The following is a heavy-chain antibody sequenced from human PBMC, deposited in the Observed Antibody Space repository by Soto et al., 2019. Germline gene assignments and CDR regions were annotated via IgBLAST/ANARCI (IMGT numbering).Heavy chain of an antibody. CDR1: GGSIRSYY. V-gene: IGHV4-59*01. Sequence: PSETLSLTCTVSGGSIRSYYWSWIRRPPGKGPEWIGYISYSGSTNYNPSLKGRVTMSVDTSRNQFSLKLTSVTAADTAVYYCARIDSSSWYGCDYWGQGTLVTVSS. CDR2: ISYSGST. D-gene: IGHD6-13*01. CDR3: ARIDSSSWYGCDY. J-gene: IGHJ4*02.